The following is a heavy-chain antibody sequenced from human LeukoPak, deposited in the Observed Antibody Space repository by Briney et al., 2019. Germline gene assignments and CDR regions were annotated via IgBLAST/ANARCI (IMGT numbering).Heavy chain of an antibody. Sequence: GASVKVSCKASGYTFTSYGISWVRQAPGQGLEWMGWISAYNGNTNYAQRLQGRVTMTTDTSTSTAYMELSSLRSEDTAVYYCARGGRGWLEHAFDIWGQGTMVTVSS. CDR1: GYTFTSYG. CDR2: ISAYNGNT. V-gene: IGHV1-18*01. D-gene: IGHD6-19*01. CDR3: ARGGRGWLEHAFDI. J-gene: IGHJ3*02.